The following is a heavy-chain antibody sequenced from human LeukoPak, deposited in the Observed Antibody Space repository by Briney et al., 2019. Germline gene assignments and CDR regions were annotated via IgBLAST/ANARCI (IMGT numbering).Heavy chain of an antibody. CDR1: GFTFSSYS. D-gene: IGHD6-13*01. J-gene: IGHJ4*02. V-gene: IGHV3-21*01. CDR2: ISSSSSYI. Sequence: GGTLRLSCAASGFTFSSYSMNWVRQAPGKGLEWVSSISSSSSYIYYSDSVKGRFTISRDNSKNTLYLQMNSIRAEDTAVYYCAKDSGSHHVLLPNYFDYWGQGTLVTVSS. CDR3: AKDSGSHHVLLPNYFDY.